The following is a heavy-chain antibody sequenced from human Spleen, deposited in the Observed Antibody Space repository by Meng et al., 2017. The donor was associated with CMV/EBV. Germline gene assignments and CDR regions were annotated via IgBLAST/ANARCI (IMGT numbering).Heavy chain of an antibody. D-gene: IGHD3-22*01. CDR1: EFTFSSLW. V-gene: IGHV3-7*01. CDR3: AKRGDSSGTYAMDV. CDR2: MNQDGSQK. J-gene: IGHJ6*02. Sequence: GGSLRLSCAASEFTFSSLWMTWVRQAPGEGLEWVANMNQDGSQKNYVDSVKGRFTISRDNAKNTLYLQMNSLRAEDTAVYYCAKRGDSSGTYAMDVWGQGTTVTVSS.